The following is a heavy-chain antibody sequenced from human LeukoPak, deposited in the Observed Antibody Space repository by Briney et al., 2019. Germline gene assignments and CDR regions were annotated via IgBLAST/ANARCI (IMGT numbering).Heavy chain of an antibody. Sequence: ASVKVSCKASGYTFTGYYMYWVRQAPGQGLEWMGWISPNSGGTNFAQKFQGRVTMTRDTSISTAFMELSGLRSDDTAVYYCARDRPSAATTRGSFDNWGQGTLVTVSS. J-gene: IGHJ4*02. D-gene: IGHD4-17*01. CDR2: ISPNSGGT. CDR1: GYTFTGYY. V-gene: IGHV1-2*02. CDR3: ARDRPSAATTRGSFDN.